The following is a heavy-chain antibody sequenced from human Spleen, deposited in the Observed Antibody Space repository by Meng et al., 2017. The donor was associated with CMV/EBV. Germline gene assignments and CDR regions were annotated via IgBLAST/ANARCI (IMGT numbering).Heavy chain of an antibody. CDR2: ISYDGSNN. V-gene: IGHV3-30*04. D-gene: IGHD4-11*01. CDR3: ARERGLQSVYYYYGMDV. CDR1: GFTFGDYA. J-gene: IGHJ6*02. Sequence: GESLKISCTASGFTFGDYAMSWVRQAPGKGLEWVAVISYDGSNNYYADSVKGRFTISRDNSKNTLHLQMNSLRAEDTAVYYCARERGLQSVYYYYGMDVWGQGTTVTVSS.